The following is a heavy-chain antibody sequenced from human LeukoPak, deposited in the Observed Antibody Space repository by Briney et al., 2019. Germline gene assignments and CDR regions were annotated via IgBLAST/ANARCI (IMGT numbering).Heavy chain of an antibody. CDR1: GGSISNSTYY. V-gene: IGHV4-39*01. CDR3: ARSVDQVFGPFYY. Sequence: SETLSLTCTVSGGSISNSTYYWGWIRQPPGKGLEWIGTIYYSGSTYYNPSLKSRVTISVDTSKNQFSLKLSSVTAADTAVYYCARSVDQVFGPFYYWGQGTLVTVSS. J-gene: IGHJ4*02. CDR2: IYYSGST. D-gene: IGHD2-15*01.